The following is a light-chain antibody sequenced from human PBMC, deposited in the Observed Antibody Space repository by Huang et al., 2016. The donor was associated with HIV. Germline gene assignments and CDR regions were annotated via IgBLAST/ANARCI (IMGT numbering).Light chain of an antibody. CDR1: QSVRYK. CDR2: ATS. Sequence: EIVMTQSPDTLSVSPGERATLSCRASQSVRYKLAWYQQKPGQAPRLLLHATSTRAAGVPARFSGIVSGTDFTLTISSLQSEDCGVYYCQQYESWPPLTFGGGTKVEIK. J-gene: IGKJ4*01. CDR3: QQYESWPPLT. V-gene: IGKV3-15*01.